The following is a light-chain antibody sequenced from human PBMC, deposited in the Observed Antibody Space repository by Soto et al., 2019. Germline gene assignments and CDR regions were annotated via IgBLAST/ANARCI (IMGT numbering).Light chain of an antibody. J-gene: IGLJ1*01. V-gene: IGLV2-14*03. Sequence: QSVLTQPASVSGSPGQSITISCTGTSSDVGAYNFVSWHQQHPGKAPKLMIYNVYDRPSGISYRFSGSKSGNTASLTISGLQGEDEADYYCSAYTVSRTYVFGTGTKATVL. CDR3: SAYTVSRTYV. CDR2: NVY. CDR1: SSDVGAYNF.